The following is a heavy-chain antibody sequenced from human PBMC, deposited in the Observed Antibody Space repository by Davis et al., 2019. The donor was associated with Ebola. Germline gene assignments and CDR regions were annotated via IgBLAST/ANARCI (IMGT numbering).Heavy chain of an antibody. D-gene: IGHD1-1*01. CDR2: INPGSGGT. J-gene: IGHJ4*02. Sequence: AASVKVSCKASGYTFTNYYIHWVRQAPGQGLEWMGWINPGSGGTNSAQRFQGRVTMTRDTSSTTVYMELSSLRSDDTAVFYCARGTRVIGSTRGATDYWGQGTLVTVSS. V-gene: IGHV1-2*02. CDR3: ARGTRVIGSTRGATDY. CDR1: GYTFTNYY.